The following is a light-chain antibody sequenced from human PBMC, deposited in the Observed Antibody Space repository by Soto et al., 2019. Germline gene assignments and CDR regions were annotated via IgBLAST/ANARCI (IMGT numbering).Light chain of an antibody. CDR2: EVR. J-gene: IGLJ1*01. CDR3: VSYTTDTTRL. CDR1: NNDVGRYSY. Sequence: QSVLTQPAAVSGTPGQWITITCTGSNNDVGRYSYVSWYQQYPGKTPKLIIYEVRLRPSGISDRFSGSKSGITASLTISGLQPEDEADHYCVSYTTDTTRLFGTGTKLTVL. V-gene: IGLV2-14*01.